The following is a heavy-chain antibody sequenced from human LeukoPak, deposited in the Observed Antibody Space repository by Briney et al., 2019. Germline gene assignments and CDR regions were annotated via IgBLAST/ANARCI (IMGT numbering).Heavy chain of an antibody. CDR3: ARQEAVGYYDSSGYADY. D-gene: IGHD3-22*01. Sequence: GESLKISCKGSGYSFTSYWIGWVRQMPGKGLEWMGIIYPGDSDTRYSPSFQGQVTISADKSISTAYLQWSSLKASDTAMYYCARQEAVGYYDSSGYADYWGQGTLVTVSP. V-gene: IGHV5-51*01. CDR2: IYPGDSDT. CDR1: GYSFTSYW. J-gene: IGHJ4*02.